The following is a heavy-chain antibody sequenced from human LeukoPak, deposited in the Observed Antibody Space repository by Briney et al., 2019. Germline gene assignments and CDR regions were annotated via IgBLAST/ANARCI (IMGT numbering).Heavy chain of an antibody. CDR1: GFTFSSYA. CDR3: ARDQEGVTIFGVAPTSGAFDI. V-gene: IGHV3-30-3*01. D-gene: IGHD3-3*01. CDR2: ISYDGSNK. Sequence: PGRSLRLSCAASGFTFSSYAMHWVRQAPGKGLEWVAVISYDGSNKYYADSVKGRFTISRDNSKNTLYLQMNSLRAEDTAVYYCARDQEGVTIFGVAPTSGAFDIWGQGTMVTVSS. J-gene: IGHJ3*02.